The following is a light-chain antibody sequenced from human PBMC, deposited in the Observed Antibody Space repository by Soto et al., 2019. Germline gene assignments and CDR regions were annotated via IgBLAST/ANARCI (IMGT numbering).Light chain of an antibody. CDR2: EVS. J-gene: IGLJ2*01. V-gene: IGLV2-8*01. CDR3: SSYAGSNNPV. Sequence: QSALTQPPSASGSRGQSVTISCTGTSSDVGGYNYVSWYQQHPGKAPKLMIYEVSKRPSGVPDRFSGSKSGNTASLTVSGLQAEDEADYYCSSYAGSNNPVFGGGTKLTVL. CDR1: SSDVGGYNY.